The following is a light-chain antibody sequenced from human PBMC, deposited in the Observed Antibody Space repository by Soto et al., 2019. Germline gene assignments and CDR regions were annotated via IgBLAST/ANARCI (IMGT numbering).Light chain of an antibody. Sequence: QSVLTQPASVSGAPVQARTISCTGTSSDVGGYNYVSWYQQHPGKAPKLMIYDVSNRPSGVSNRFSGSKSGNTASLTISGLQAEDEADYYCSSYTSSSTVVFGGGTKVTVL. CDR3: SSYTSSSTVV. CDR1: SSDVGGYNY. CDR2: DVS. V-gene: IGLV2-14*01. J-gene: IGLJ2*01.